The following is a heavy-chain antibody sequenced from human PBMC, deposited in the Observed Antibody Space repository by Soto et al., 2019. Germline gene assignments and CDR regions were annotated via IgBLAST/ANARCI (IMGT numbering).Heavy chain of an antibody. CDR3: ARPFYGGNSSYYYYGMDV. J-gene: IGHJ6*02. Sequence: GESLKISCKGSGYSFTSYWISWVRQMPGKGLEWMGRIDPSDSYTNYSPSFQGHVTISADKSISTAYLQWSNLKASDTAMYYCARPFYGGNSSYYYYGMDVWGQGTTVTVSS. V-gene: IGHV5-10-1*01. CDR1: GYSFTSYW. D-gene: IGHD2-21*02. CDR2: IDPSDSYT.